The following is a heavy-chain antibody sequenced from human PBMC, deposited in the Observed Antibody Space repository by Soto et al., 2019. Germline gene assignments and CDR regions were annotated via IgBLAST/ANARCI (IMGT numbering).Heavy chain of an antibody. CDR3: ARGNPTIFGVVIIMDY. Sequence: QVQLVESGGGVVQPGRSLRLSCAASGFTFSSYAMQWVRQAPGKGLEWVAVISDDGSDKFYAASVKGRFTISRDNSKNTLYLQMNSLRAEDTAVYYCARGNPTIFGVVIIMDYWGPGTLVTVSS. V-gene: IGHV3-30-3*01. CDR1: GFTFSSYA. J-gene: IGHJ4*02. CDR2: ISDDGSDK. D-gene: IGHD3-3*01.